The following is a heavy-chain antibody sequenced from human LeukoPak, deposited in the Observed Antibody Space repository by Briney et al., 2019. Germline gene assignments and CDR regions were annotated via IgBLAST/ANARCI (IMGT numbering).Heavy chain of an antibody. CDR2: ISYDGSNK. J-gene: IGHJ6*02. Sequence: PGGSLRLSCAPSGYTFSSYGMHWVPEAPGKGRECVAVISYDGSNKYSADSVRGRFTISRDNSKNTLYLQMKRLRGQDTGVYFCAKNGMDVWGQGTTVTVSS. CDR3: AKNGMDV. V-gene: IGHV3-30*18. CDR1: GYTFSSYG.